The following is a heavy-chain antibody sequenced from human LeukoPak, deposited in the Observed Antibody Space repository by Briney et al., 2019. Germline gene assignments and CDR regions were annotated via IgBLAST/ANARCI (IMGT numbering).Heavy chain of an antibody. CDR2: VKYDGSTT. CDR1: GFTFSAYW. Sequence: PGGSLRLSCAASGFTFSAYWMHWVRQAPGKGLGWVSRVKYDGSTTTYADSVKGRFTISRDNAKNILYFQMNSLRVEDTAVYYCARDLDWLLFDYWGQGTLVTVSS. CDR3: ARDLDWLLFDY. V-gene: IGHV3-74*01. D-gene: IGHD3-9*01. J-gene: IGHJ4*02.